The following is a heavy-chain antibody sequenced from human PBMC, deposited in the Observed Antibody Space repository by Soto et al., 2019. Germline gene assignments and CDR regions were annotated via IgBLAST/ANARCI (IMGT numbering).Heavy chain of an antibody. CDR2: IYTSGST. V-gene: IGHV4-4*07. D-gene: IGHD3-10*01. CDR3: ARGQPLIWFGELSPDYFDY. CDR1: GGSISSYY. J-gene: IGHJ4*02. Sequence: WETLSLTCTVSGGSISSYYWSWIRQPAGKGLEWIGRIYTSGSTNYNPSLKSRVTMSVDTAKNQFSLKLSSVTAADTAVYYCARGQPLIWFGELSPDYFDYWGQGTLVTVSS.